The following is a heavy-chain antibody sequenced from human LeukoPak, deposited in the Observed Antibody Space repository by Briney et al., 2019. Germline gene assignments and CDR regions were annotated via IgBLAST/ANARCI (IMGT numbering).Heavy chain of an antibody. Sequence: GGSLRLSCAASGFTVSSNYMSWVRQAPGKGLEWVSIIYSGGSTYYADSVKGRFTISRDNSKNTVYLQMNSLRAEDTAVYYCARPSGSHWYFDLWGRGTLVTVSS. CDR3: ARPSGSHWYFDL. CDR2: IYSGGST. J-gene: IGHJ2*01. CDR1: GFTVSSNY. V-gene: IGHV3-53*01. D-gene: IGHD3-3*01.